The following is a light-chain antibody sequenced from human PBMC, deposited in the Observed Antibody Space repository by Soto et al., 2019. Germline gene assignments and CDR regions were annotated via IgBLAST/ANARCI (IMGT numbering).Light chain of an antibody. CDR3: QQYNNWPPWT. V-gene: IGKV3-15*01. Sequence: EIVMTQSPATLSVSPGERATLSCRASQSVSSNLAWYQQKPGQAPRLLIYGASTRATGIPARFSGSESGNEFTLTISSLKSEDFAVYYCQQYNNWPPWTFGQGTKGDIK. CDR2: GAS. J-gene: IGKJ1*01. CDR1: QSVSSN.